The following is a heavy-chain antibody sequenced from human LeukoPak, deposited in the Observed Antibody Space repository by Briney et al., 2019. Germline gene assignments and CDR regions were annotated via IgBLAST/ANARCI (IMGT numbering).Heavy chain of an antibody. CDR3: TSCSLADPPRWFDP. D-gene: IGHD2-15*01. Sequence: ASVKVSCKASGYTFASYGITWVRQAPGQGLEWMGWISTYNGNTNYAQKLQGRVTMTTDTSTSTAYMELGSLRSDDTAVYYCTSCSLADPPRWFDPWGQGTLVTVSS. V-gene: IGHV1-18*01. J-gene: IGHJ5*02. CDR2: ISTYNGNT. CDR1: GYTFASYG.